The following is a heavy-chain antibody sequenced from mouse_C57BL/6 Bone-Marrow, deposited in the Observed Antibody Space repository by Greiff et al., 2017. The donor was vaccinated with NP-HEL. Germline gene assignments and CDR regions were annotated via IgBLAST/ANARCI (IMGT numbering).Heavy chain of an antibody. CDR2: IDPNSGGT. CDR3: ARSMITTNYYAMDY. D-gene: IGHD2-4*01. J-gene: IGHJ4*01. CDR1: GYTFTSYW. V-gene: IGHV1-72*01. Sequence: VKLQQPGAELVKPGASVKLSCKASGYTFTSYWMHWVKQRPGRGLEWIGRIDPNSGGTKYNEKFKSKATLTVDKPSSTAYMQLSSLTSEDSAVYYCARSMITTNYYAMDYWGQGTSVTVSS.